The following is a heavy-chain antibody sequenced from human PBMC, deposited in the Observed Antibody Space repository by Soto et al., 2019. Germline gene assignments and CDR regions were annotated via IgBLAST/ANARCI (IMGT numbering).Heavy chain of an antibody. Sequence: EVQLLESGGGLVQPGGSLRLSCAASGFTFSSYAMSWVRQAPGKGLEWVSAISGSGGSTYYADSVKGRFTISRENSKNTLYLQMSSLRAEDTAVYYCAKQGGGITIFVLYYFDYWGQGTLVTVSS. V-gene: IGHV3-23*01. CDR1: GFTFSSYA. CDR2: ISGSGGST. J-gene: IGHJ4*02. CDR3: AKQGGGITIFVLYYFDY. D-gene: IGHD3-3*01.